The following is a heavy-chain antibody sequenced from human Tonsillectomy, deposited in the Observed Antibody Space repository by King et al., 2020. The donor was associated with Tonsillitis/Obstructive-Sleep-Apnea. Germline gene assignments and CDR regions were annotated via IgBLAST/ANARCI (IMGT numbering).Heavy chain of an antibody. Sequence: QLQESGPGLVKPSETLSLTCTVSGGSISSSSYYWGWIRQPPGKGLEWIGRIYYSGSTYYNPSLKSRVTISVDTSKNQFSLKLSSVTAADTAVYYCARHPRYYYYMDVWGKGTTVTVSS. CDR1: GGSISSSSYY. J-gene: IGHJ6*03. V-gene: IGHV4-39*01. CDR3: ARHPRYYYYMDV. CDR2: IYYSGST.